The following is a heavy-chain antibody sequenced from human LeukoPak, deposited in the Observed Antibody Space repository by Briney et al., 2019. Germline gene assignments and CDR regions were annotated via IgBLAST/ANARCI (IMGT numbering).Heavy chain of an antibody. J-gene: IGHJ4*02. CDR1: GGSISSDDYY. V-gene: IGHV4-61*08. CDR3: ARGLHFWSGYYGYYFDY. Sequence: SETLSLTCTVSGGSISSDDYYWSWIRQPPGKGLEWIGYIYYSGSTNYNPSLKSRVTISVDTSKNQFSLKLSSVTAADTAVYYCARGLHFWSGYYGYYFDYWGQGTLVTVSS. CDR2: IYYSGST. D-gene: IGHD3-3*02.